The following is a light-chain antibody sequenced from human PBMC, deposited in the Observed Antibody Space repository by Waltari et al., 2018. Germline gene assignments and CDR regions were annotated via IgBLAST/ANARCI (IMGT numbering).Light chain of an antibody. Sequence: SYELTQAPSVSVSPGQTASITCSGDKLGDKYLNWYQHKPGQSPVLVIYQNSKRRSGIPEGFHGSISRKTATLTISAAQAMDEADYYCQAWDSGTVVFGGGTKLTVL. J-gene: IGLJ2*01. CDR3: QAWDSGTVV. CDR2: QNS. CDR1: KLGDKY. V-gene: IGLV3-1*01.